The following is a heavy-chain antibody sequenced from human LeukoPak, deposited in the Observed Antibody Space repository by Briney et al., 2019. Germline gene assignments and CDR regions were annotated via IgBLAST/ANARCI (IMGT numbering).Heavy chain of an antibody. V-gene: IGHV1-18*04. D-gene: IGHD3-10*01. J-gene: IGHJ4*02. CDR3: VRDRAWFGELPSQL. CDR1: GYTFPSYG. CDR2: ISAYNGNT. Sequence: ASVKVSCKASGYTFPSYGISWVREAPVQGLEWMGWISAYNGNTNYAQKLQGRVTMTTDTSTSTAYMELRSLRSDDTAVYYCVRDRAWFGELPSQLWGQGTLVTVSS.